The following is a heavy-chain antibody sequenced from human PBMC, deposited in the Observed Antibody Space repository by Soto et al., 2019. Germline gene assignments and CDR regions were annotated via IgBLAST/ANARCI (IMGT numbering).Heavy chain of an antibody. D-gene: IGHD3-10*01. CDR3: AKSAAGGYYYGMDV. CDR2: ISGSGGST. J-gene: IGHJ6*02. Sequence: VGSLRLSCAASGFTFSSYAMSWVRQAPGKGLEWVSAISGSGGSTYYADSVKGRFTISRDNSKNTLYLQMNSLRAEDTAVYYCAKSAAGGYYYGMDVWGQGTLVTVSS. CDR1: GFTFSSYA. V-gene: IGHV3-23*01.